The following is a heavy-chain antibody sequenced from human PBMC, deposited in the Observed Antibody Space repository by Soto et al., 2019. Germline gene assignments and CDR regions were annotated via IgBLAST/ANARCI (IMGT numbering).Heavy chain of an antibody. CDR3: AKGGQLTFDL. V-gene: IGHV3-30*18. CDR1: GFTFSSYG. CDR2: ISYDGSNK. D-gene: IGHD5-18*01. J-gene: IGHJ4*02. Sequence: SLRVSCAASGFTFSSYGMHWVRQAPGKGLEWVAVISYDGSNKYHADSVKGRFTISRDNSKNTLYLQMNSLRAEDTAVYYCAKGGQLTFDLCGQGNLVRVSS.